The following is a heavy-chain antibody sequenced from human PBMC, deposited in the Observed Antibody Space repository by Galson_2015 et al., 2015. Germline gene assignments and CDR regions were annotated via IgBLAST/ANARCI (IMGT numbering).Heavy chain of an antibody. Sequence: SVKVSCKASGYTFSNYHIHWVRQAPGQGLEWMGIVTPGRGATSYAEKFQGRVIMTGDMSTTTAFLELSSLGSDDSSLYYCARETSASGYGDHWGQGTLVTVSS. CDR2: VTPGRGAT. V-gene: IGHV1-46*01. CDR3: ARETSASGYGDH. CDR1: GYTFSNYH. D-gene: IGHD5-12*01. J-gene: IGHJ4*02.